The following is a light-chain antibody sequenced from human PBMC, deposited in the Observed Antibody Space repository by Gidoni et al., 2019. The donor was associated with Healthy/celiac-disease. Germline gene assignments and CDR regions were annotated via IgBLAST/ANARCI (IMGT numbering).Light chain of an antibody. V-gene: IGKV3-20*01. CDR3: QQYGSSPPMYP. Sequence: EIVLTKSPDTLSLSPGERATLSCSASQSVSSSYLAWYQQKPGQAPRHLIYGASSMATGIPDRFSGSGSGTDFTLTISRLEPEDFAVYYCQQYGSSPPMYPFRQGTKLEIK. CDR1: QSVSSSY. CDR2: GAS. J-gene: IGKJ2*01.